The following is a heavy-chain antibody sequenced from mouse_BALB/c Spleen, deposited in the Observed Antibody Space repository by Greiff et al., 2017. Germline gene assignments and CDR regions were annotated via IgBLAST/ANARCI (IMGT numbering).Heavy chain of an antibody. CDR3: ARSNSPYDYDEETWFAY. CDR1: GYSITSGYS. J-gene: IGHJ3*01. CDR2: IHHSGST. D-gene: IGHD2-4*01. V-gene: IGHV3-1*02. Sequence: VQLQQSGPDLVKPSQSLSLTCTVTGYSITSGYSWHWIRQFPGNKLEWMGYIHHSGSTNYNPSLKSRISITRDTSKNQFFLQLNSVTTEDTATYYCARSNSPYDYDEETWFAYWGQGTLVTVSA.